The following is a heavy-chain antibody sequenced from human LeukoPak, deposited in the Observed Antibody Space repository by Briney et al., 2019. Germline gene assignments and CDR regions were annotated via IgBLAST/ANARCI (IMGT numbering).Heavy chain of an antibody. CDR2: IYYSGST. D-gene: IGHD3-22*01. CDR1: GGPISSYY. Sequence: PSETLSLTCTVSGGPISSYYWSWIRQPPGKGLEWIGYIYYSGSTNYNPSLKSRVTISVDTSKNQFSLKLSSVTAADTAVYYCARHMRKGGLIRYFGYWGQGTLVTVSS. CDR3: ARHMRKGGLIRYFGY. V-gene: IGHV4-59*08. J-gene: IGHJ4*02.